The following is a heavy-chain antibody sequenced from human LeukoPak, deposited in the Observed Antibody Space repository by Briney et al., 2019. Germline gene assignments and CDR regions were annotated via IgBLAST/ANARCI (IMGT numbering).Heavy chain of an antibody. D-gene: IGHD3-9*01. Sequence: GGSLRLSCAASGFTFSSYSMNWLRQAPGKGLEWVSSISSSSSYIYYADSVKGRFTISRDKDKNSLYLQMTSLRAEDTAVYYCARDSDWDDAFDIWGQGTMVTVSS. CDR3: ARDSDWDDAFDI. J-gene: IGHJ3*02. CDR2: ISSSSSYI. V-gene: IGHV3-21*01. CDR1: GFTFSSYS.